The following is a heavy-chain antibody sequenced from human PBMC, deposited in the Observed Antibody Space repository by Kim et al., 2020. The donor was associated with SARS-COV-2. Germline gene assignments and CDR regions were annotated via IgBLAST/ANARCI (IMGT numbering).Heavy chain of an antibody. J-gene: IGHJ2*01. D-gene: IGHD2-2*01. Sequence: GGSLRLSCAASGFTFSDYYMSWIRQAPGKGLEWVSYISRSSSYTNYADSVKGRFTISRDNAKNSLYLQMNSLRAEDTAVYYCARDQGYCSSTSCYEGRYFDLWGRGTLVTVSS. V-gene: IGHV3-11*06. CDR1: GFTFSDYY. CDR2: ISRSSSYT. CDR3: ARDQGYCSSTSCYEGRYFDL.